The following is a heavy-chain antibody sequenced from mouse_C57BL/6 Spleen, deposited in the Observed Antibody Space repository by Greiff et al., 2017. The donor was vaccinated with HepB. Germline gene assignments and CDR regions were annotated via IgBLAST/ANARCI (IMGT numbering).Heavy chain of an antibody. CDR3: ASSETGTGFAY. Sequence: QVHVKQPGAELVKPGASVKMSCKASGYTFTSYWITWVKQRPGQGLEWIGDIYPGSGSTNYNEKFKSKATLTVDTSSSTAYMQLSSLTSEDAAVYYCASSETGTGFAYWGQGTLVTVSA. CDR1: GYTFTSYW. CDR2: IYPGSGST. J-gene: IGHJ3*01. D-gene: IGHD4-1*01. V-gene: IGHV1-55*01.